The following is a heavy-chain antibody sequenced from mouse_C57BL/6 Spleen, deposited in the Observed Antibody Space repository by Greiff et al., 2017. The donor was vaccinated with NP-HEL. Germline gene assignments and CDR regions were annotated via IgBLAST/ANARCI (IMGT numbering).Heavy chain of an antibody. D-gene: IGHD2-1*01. CDR1: GYTFTSYW. CDR2: IDPSDSYT. CDR3: ARSPYGNYGAMDY. V-gene: IGHV1-69*01. Sequence: VQLQQPGAELVMPGASVKLSCKASGYTFTSYWMHWVKQRPGQGLEWIGEIDPSDSYTNYNQKFKGKSTLTVDKSSSTAYMQLSSLTSEDSAVYYCARSPYGNYGAMDYWGQGTSVTVSS. J-gene: IGHJ4*01.